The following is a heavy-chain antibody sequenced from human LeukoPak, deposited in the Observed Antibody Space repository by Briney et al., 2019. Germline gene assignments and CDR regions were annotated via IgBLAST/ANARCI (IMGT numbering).Heavy chain of an antibody. CDR1: GYSFTGYY. CDR2: INPNSGGT. V-gene: IGHV1-2*02. CDR3: AREHYGSGSYWFDP. D-gene: IGHD3-10*01. Sequence: ASVKVSCKASGYSFTGYYMHWVRQAPGQGLEWMGWINPNSGGTNYAQKFQGRVTMTRDTSISTAYMELRSLRSDDTAVYYCAREHYGSGSYWFDPWGQGTLVTVSS. J-gene: IGHJ5*02.